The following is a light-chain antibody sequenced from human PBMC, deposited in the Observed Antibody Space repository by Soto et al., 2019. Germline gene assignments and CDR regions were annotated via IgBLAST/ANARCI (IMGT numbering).Light chain of an antibody. Sequence: DIVMTQSPDSLAVSLGERATINCKSSQSVLYSSNNKNYLAWYQQKPGQPPKLLIYWASTRESGVPDRFSGRGSGTDFTLTISSLLAEDVAVYYCEQYYSTPFTFGQGTRLEIK. V-gene: IGKV4-1*01. J-gene: IGKJ5*01. CDR2: WAS. CDR1: QSVLYSSNNKNY. CDR3: EQYYSTPFT.